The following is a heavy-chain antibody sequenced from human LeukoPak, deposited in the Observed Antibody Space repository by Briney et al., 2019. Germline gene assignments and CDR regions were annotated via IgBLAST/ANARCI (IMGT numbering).Heavy chain of an antibody. J-gene: IGHJ3*02. CDR3: ARKGSGWYAFDI. CDR2: IDYRGST. CDR1: GDPISSNYW. D-gene: IGHD6-19*01. V-gene: IGHV4-28*01. Sequence: SETLSLTCAVSGDPISSNYWWGWIRQPPEKGLEWTGYIDYRGSTHQKPSLQSRLTMSVDTSKNQLSLKLSSVTAVDTAVYYCARKGSGWYAFDIWGQGTMVTVSS.